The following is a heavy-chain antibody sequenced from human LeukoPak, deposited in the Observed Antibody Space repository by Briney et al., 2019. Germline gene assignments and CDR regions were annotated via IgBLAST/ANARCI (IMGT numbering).Heavy chain of an antibody. CDR2: IYYSGST. D-gene: IGHD2-2*01. V-gene: IGHV4-31*03. CDR1: GGSISSGGYY. Sequence: SQTLSLTCTVSGGSISSGGYYWSWLRQHPGKGLEWIGYIYYSGSTYYNPSLKSRVSISVDTSKNQFSLKLSSVTAADTAVYYCARGAHCSSTSCYVRWFDPWGQGTLVTVSS. CDR3: ARGAHCSSTSCYVRWFDP. J-gene: IGHJ5*02.